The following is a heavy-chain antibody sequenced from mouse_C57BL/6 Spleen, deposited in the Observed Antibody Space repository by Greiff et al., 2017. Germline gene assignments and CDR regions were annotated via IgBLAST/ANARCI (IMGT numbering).Heavy chain of an antibody. J-gene: IGHJ1*03. CDR3: ARSPGSNWYFDV. Sequence: QVQLQQSGAELARPGASVKLSCKASGYTFTSYGISWVKQRTGQGLEWIGEIYPRSGNTYYNEKFKGKATLTGDKSSSTAYMELRSLTSEDSAVYFCARSPGSNWYFDVWGTGTTVTVSS. CDR1: GYTFTSYG. V-gene: IGHV1-81*01. CDR2: IYPRSGNT.